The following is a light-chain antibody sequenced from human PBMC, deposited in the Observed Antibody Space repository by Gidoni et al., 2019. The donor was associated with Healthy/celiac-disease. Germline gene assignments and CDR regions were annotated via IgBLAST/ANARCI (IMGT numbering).Light chain of an antibody. CDR3: MQALQTQWT. V-gene: IGKV2-28*01. CDR2: LGS. CDR1: QSLLHSNGYNY. Sequence: DIVMTQSPLPLPVTPGEPASISCRSSQSLLHSNGYNYLDWYLQKPGQSPQLLIYLGSNRASGVPDRFSGSGSGTDFTLKISRVEAEDVGVYYCMQALQTQWTFXQXTKVEIK. J-gene: IGKJ1*01.